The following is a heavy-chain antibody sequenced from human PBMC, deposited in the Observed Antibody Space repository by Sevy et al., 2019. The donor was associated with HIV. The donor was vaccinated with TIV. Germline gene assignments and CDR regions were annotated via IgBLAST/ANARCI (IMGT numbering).Heavy chain of an antibody. J-gene: IGHJ4*02. CDR1: GFTFTSYG. CDR3: AKVPGGYSYASFFDY. V-gene: IGHV3-30*18. D-gene: IGHD5-18*01. CDR2: ISYDGSNK. Sequence: GGSLRLSCAASGFTFTSYGMHWVRQAPGKGLEWVAVISYDGSNKYYADSVKGRFTISRDKSKNTLYLQMNSLRAEDTAVYYCAKVPGGYSYASFFDYWGQGTLVTVSS.